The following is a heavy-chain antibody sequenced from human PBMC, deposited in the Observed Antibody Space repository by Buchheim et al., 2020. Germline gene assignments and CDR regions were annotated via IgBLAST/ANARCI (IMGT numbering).Heavy chain of an antibody. D-gene: IGHD3-22*01. CDR1: GFTFSSYS. Sequence: EVQLVESGGGLVQPGGSLRLSCAASGFTFSSYSMNWVRQAPGKGLEWVSYISSSSTIYYADSVKGRFTISRDNAKNSLYLQMNSLRAEDTAVYYCARPPPYYYDSSGLFDYWGQGTL. V-gene: IGHV3-48*01. CDR3: ARPPPYYYDSSGLFDY. CDR2: ISSSSTI. J-gene: IGHJ4*02.